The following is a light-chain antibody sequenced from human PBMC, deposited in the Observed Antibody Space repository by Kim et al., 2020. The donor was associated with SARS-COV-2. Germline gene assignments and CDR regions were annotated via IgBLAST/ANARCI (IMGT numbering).Light chain of an antibody. J-gene: IGLJ3*02. Sequence: SYELTQPPSVSVSPGQTASITCSGDKLGDKYACWYQQKPGQSPVLVIYQDSKRPSGITERFSGSNSGNTATLTISGTQAMDEADYYCQAWDSVTGVFGGGTQLTVL. V-gene: IGLV3-1*01. CDR1: KLGDKY. CDR3: QAWDSVTGV. CDR2: QDS.